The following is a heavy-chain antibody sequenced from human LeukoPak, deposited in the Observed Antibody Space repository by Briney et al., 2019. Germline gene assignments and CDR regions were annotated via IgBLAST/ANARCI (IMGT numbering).Heavy chain of an antibody. J-gene: IGHJ6*03. V-gene: IGHV4-59*01. D-gene: IGHD3-10*01. CDR3: ARVTYYYGSGSYYNANYYYYMDV. CDR2: IYYSGST. CDR1: GGSISSYY. Sequence: SETLSLTCTVSGGSISSYYWSWIRQPPGKGLEWIGYIYYSGSTNYNPSLKSRVTISVDTSKNQFSLKLSSVTAADTAVYYCARVTYYYGSGSYYNANYYYYMDVWGKGTTVTVSS.